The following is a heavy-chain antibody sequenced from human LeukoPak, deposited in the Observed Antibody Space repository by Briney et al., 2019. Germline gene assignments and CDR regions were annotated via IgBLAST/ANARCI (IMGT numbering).Heavy chain of an antibody. V-gene: IGHV1-18*01. CDR3: ARDPAPGYCSSTSCWLDWYFDL. D-gene: IGHD2-2*01. CDR1: GYTFTSYG. CDR2: ISAYNGNT. J-gene: IGHJ2*01. Sequence: ASVKVSCKASGYTFTSYGISWVRQAPGQGLEWMGWISAYNGNTNYAQKLQGRVTMTTDTSTSTAHMELRSLRSDDTAVYYCARDPAPGYCSSTSCWLDWYFDLWGRGTLVTVSS.